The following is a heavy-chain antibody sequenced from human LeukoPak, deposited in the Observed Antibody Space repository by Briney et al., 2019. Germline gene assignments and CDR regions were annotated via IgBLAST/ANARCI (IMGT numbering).Heavy chain of an antibody. CDR2: IYYSGST. V-gene: IGHV4-30-4*01. CDR1: GGSISSGDYY. J-gene: IGHJ4*02. D-gene: IGHD6-19*01. Sequence: SQPVSLTCTVSGGSISSGDYYWSWIRQPPGKGLEWIGYIYYSGSTYYNPSLKSRVTISVDTSKNQFSLKLSSVTAADTAVYYCVRDSGWHSDYWGQGTLVSASS. CDR3: VRDSGWHSDY.